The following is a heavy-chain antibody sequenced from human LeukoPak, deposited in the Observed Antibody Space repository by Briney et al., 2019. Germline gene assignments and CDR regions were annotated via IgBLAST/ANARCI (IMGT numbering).Heavy chain of an antibody. Sequence: SVKVSCKASGGTLNTYSISWVRQAPGQGLEWMGGIIPVFNTINYTQRFQGRVTLTVDESTSTAYMELSSLRSEDTAVYYCARGNSRWSTPSSSYYYRMDVWGQGTTVAVSS. CDR2: IIPVFNTI. V-gene: IGHV1-69*01. D-gene: IGHD4-23*01. J-gene: IGHJ6*02. CDR3: ARGNSRWSTPSSSYYYRMDV. CDR1: GGTLNTYS.